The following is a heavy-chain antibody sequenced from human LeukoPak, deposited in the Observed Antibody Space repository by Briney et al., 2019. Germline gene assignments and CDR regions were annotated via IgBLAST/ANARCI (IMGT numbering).Heavy chain of an antibody. CDR2: IWSDGSNK. D-gene: IGHD4-17*01. CDR1: GFTLSRYG. V-gene: IGHV3-33*01. Sequence: PGRSLRLSCAASGFTLSRYGMHWVRQAPGKGLEWVAVIWSDGSNKYYADSVKGRFTISRDNSKNTLYLQMNSLRAEDTAVYYCVRDLTAVTTGCLRCWGQGTLVTVSS. J-gene: IGHJ4*02. CDR3: VRDLTAVTTGCLRC.